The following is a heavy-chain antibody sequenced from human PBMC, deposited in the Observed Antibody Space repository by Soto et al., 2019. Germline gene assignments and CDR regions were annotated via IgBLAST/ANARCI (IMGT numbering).Heavy chain of an antibody. CDR1: GGSISSGGYY. D-gene: IGHD4-17*01. CDR3: ARKATVTTRFDY. V-gene: IGHV4-31*03. J-gene: IGHJ4*02. Sequence: QVQLQESGPGLVKPSQTLSLTCTVSGGSISSGGYYWSWIRQHPGKGLEWIGSISYSGSTYYNPSLKGRVTISVDTSNTQFSLKLSSVTAADTAVYYCARKATVTTRFDYWGQGTLVTVSS. CDR2: ISYSGST.